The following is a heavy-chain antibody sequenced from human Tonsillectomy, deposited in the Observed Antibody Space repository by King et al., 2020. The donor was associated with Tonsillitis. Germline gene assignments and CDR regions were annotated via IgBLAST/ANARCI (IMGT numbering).Heavy chain of an antibody. CDR1: GYTFTSYS. V-gene: IGHV1-3*01. D-gene: IGHD1-26*01. CDR3: ARDRWELLPYYFDY. CDR2: INAGNGNT. Sequence: VQLVQSGAEVKKPGASVKVSCKASGYTFTSYSMHWVRQAPGQRLEWMGWINAGNGNTKYSQKFHDRVTITRDTSASTAYMELSSLRSEDTAVYYCARDRWELLPYYFDYWGQGTLVTVSS. J-gene: IGHJ4*02.